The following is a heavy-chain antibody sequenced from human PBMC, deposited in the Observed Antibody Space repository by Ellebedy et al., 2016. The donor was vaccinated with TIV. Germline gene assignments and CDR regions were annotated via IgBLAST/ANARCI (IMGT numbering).Heavy chain of an antibody. CDR2: ISSSGVST. V-gene: IGHV3-23*01. CDR3: AKLDSSGHYYGRFDY. Sequence: GGSLRLSCAASGFTFRNFAMTWVRQAPGKGLEWVSSISSSGVSTDYADSVRGRVTISRDNSKNTLYLQMNSLRADDSAVYYCAKLDSSGHYYGRFDYWGQGTLVTVSS. D-gene: IGHD3-22*01. CDR1: GFTFRNFA. J-gene: IGHJ4*02.